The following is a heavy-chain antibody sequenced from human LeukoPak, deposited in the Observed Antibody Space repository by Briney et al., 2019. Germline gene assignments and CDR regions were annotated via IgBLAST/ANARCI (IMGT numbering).Heavy chain of an antibody. V-gene: IGHV4-59*01. Sequence: SETLSLTCTVSGGSISSYYWSWIRQPPGKGLEWIGYLYYSGSTKYNPSLKSRVTISVDTSKKQFSLKLSSVTAADTAVYYCARSKDILTGYCFDYWGQGTLVTVSS. CDR1: GGSISSYY. CDR3: ARSKDILTGYCFDY. D-gene: IGHD3-9*01. J-gene: IGHJ4*02. CDR2: LYYSGST.